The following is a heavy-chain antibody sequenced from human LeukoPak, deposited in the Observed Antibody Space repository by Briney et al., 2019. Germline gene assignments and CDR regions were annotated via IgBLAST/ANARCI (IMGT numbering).Heavy chain of an antibody. CDR2: IKKDGSEK. Sequence: QPGGSLRLSCAASGFTFSSYWMSWVRQAPGKGLEWVANIKKDGSEKYYVDSVKGRFTISRDNARNSLYLQMNSLRAEDTAIYYCARVDAALDYWGQGTLVTVSS. V-gene: IGHV3-7*01. D-gene: IGHD6-6*01. CDR3: ARVDAALDY. J-gene: IGHJ4*02. CDR1: GFTFSSYW.